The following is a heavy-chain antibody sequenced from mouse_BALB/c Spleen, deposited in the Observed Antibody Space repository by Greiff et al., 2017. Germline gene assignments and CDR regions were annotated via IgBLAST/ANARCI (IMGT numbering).Heavy chain of an antibody. J-gene: IGHJ4*01. CDR3: ASSGNYALYYAMDY. CDR2: INPSTGYT. Sequence: VQLQQSGAELAKPGASVKMSCKASGYTFTSYWMHWVKQRPGQGLEWIGYINPSTGYTEYNQKFKDKATLTADKSSSTAYMQLSSLTSEDSAVYYCASSGNYALYYAMDYWGQGTSVTVSS. V-gene: IGHV1-7*01. CDR1: GYTFTSYW. D-gene: IGHD2-1*01.